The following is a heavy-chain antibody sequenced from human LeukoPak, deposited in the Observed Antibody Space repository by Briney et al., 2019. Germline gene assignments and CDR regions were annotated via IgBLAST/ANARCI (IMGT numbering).Heavy chain of an antibody. V-gene: IGHV3-53*01. J-gene: IGHJ3*02. CDR3: ARLDPYYYDSSGYPDAFDI. CDR2: IYSGGST. CDR1: GFTVSSNY. D-gene: IGHD3-22*01. Sequence: PGGSLRLSCAASGFTVSSNYMSWVRQAPGKGLEWVSVIYSGGSTYYADSVKGRFTISRDNSKNTLYLQMSSLRAEDTAVYYCARLDPYYYDSSGYPDAFDIWGQGTMVTVSS.